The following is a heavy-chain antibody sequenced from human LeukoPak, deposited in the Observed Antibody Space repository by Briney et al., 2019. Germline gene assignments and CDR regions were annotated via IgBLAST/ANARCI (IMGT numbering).Heavy chain of an antibody. CDR2: ISYDGSNK. V-gene: IGHV3-30*18. CDR1: GFTFSSYS. Sequence: GGSLRLSCAASGFTFSSYSMNWVRQAPGKGLEWVAVISYDGSNKYYADSVKGRFTISRDNSKNTLYLQMNSLRAEDTAVYYCAKDRGSGSYLPPNYWGQGTLVTVSS. J-gene: IGHJ4*02. D-gene: IGHD3-10*01. CDR3: AKDRGSGSYLPPNY.